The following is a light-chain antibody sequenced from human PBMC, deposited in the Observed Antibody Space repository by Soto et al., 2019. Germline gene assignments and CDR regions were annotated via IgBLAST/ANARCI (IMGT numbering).Light chain of an antibody. CDR2: DVS. V-gene: IGLV2-11*01. CDR3: CSYAGSYPYV. J-gene: IGLJ1*01. Sequence: SVLTQPRSVSGSPGQSVTISCTGTSSDVGGYNYVSWYQQHPGKAPELMISDVSKRPSGVPDRFSGSKSGNTASLTISGLQAEDEADYYCCSYAGSYPYVFGSGTKVTVL. CDR1: SSDVGGYNY.